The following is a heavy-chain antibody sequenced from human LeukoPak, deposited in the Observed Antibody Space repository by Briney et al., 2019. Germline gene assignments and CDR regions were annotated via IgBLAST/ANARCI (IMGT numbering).Heavy chain of an antibody. CDR2: IYRGGST. J-gene: IGHJ4*02. CDR1: GFTVSSNY. V-gene: IGHV3-66*01. D-gene: IGHD6-6*01. Sequence: PGGSLRLSCAASGFTVSSNYMSWVRQAPGKGLEWVSVIYRGGSTYYAGSVKGRFTISRDNSKNTLYLQMNSLRAEDTAVYYCARDIAARPAYFDYWGQGTLVTVSS. CDR3: ARDIAARPAYFDY.